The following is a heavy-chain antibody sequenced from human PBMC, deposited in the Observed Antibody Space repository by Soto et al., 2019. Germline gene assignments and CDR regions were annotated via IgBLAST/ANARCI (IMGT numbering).Heavy chain of an antibody. CDR3: AHIGYMYANWDHDYFDY. D-gene: IGHD2-8*01. J-gene: IGHJ4*02. V-gene: IGHV2-5*02. Sequence: QITLKESGPTRVRPTQTLALTCTFSGVSLTTRGVGVGWIRKTPGKALEWLAVIYWDDDKRYSPSLKSRLTITKDTSKNLVVLPMADMDPVDPATYFCAHIGYMYANWDHDYFDYWGQVPLITVSS. CDR1: GVSLTTRGVG. CDR2: IYWDDDK.